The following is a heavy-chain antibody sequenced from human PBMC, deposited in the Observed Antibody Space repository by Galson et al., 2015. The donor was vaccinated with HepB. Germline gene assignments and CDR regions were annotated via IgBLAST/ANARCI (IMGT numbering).Heavy chain of an antibody. Sequence: LRLSCAASGFTVSSNYMSWVRQAPGKGLEWVSFIYTGGTTYYADSVKGRFSISRDSSKNTLYLQMNSLRAEDTAVYYCARVAAVARGGVYYMDVWGKGTTVTVSS. J-gene: IGHJ6*03. CDR2: IYTGGTT. CDR3: ARVAAVARGGVYYMDV. D-gene: IGHD6-19*01. V-gene: IGHV3-66*01. CDR1: GFTVSSNY.